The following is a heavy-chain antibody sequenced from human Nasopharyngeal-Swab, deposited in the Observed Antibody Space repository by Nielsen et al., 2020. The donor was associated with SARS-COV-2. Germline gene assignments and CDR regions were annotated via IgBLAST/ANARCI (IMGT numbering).Heavy chain of an antibody. J-gene: IGHJ3*02. CDR2: IYSGDST. D-gene: IGHD6-19*01. Sequence: GESLALSCAASGLTGSSNYMSWVRQAPGKGLECVSVIYSGDSTYYADSVNGRFTISRDNSKNTLYFQMNSLRAEDTAVYYCARESSSGWYGDAFDIWGQGTMVTVSS. V-gene: IGHV3-53*01. CDR1: GLTGSSNY. CDR3: ARESSSGWYGDAFDI.